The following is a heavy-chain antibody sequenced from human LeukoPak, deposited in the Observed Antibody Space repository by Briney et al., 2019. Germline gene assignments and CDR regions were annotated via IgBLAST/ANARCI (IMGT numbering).Heavy chain of an antibody. CDR3: ARLGVAVATQYYYYYGMDV. Sequence: GRSLRLSCAGYGFTFSSYAMHWVRQAPGKGLEGVAVISYDGSNKYYADYVKGRFTISRYNSKNTLYLQMNSLRAEDTAVYYCARLGVAVATQYYYYYGMDVWGKGTRVSVSS. J-gene: IGHJ6*04. D-gene: IGHD6-19*01. CDR1: GFTFSSYA. CDR2: ISYDGSNK. V-gene: IGHV3-30*04.